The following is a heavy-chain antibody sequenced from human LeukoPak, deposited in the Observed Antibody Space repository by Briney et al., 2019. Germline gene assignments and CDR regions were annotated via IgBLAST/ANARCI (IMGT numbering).Heavy chain of an antibody. CDR2: IYYSGST. CDR1: GGSISSGGYY. CDR3: ARVGFRYGDYDLDY. V-gene: IGHV4-31*03. J-gene: IGHJ4*02. D-gene: IGHD4-17*01. Sequence: SETLSLTCTVSGGSISSGGYYWSWIRQHPGKGLEWIGYIYYSGSTYYNPSLKSRVTISVDTSKNQFSLKLSSVTAADTAVYYCARVGFRYGDYDLDYWGQGTLVTVSS.